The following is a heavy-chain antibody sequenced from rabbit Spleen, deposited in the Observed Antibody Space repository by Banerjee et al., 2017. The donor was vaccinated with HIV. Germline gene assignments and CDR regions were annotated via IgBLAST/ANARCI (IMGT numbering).Heavy chain of an antibody. Sequence: QEQLVESGGGLVQPGGSLKLSCKASGFDFSNYGVSWVRQAPGKGLEWIGYIDPVFGSTVYASWVNGRFTISSDNAQNTLYLQLNSLTAADTATYFCVREAGYAGYGDGNLWGPGTLVTVS. J-gene: IGHJ4*01. V-gene: IGHV1S47*01. CDR2: IDPVFGST. CDR1: GFDFSNYG. D-gene: IGHD4-2*01. CDR3: VREAGYAGYGDGNL.